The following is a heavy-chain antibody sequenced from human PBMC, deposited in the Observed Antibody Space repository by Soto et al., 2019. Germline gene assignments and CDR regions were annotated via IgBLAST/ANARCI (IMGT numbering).Heavy chain of an antibody. J-gene: IGHJ6*03. Sequence: ASVKVSCKASGYTFTSYGISWVRQAPGQGLEWMGWISAYNGNTNYAQKLQGRVTMTTDTSTSTAYMELRSLRSDDTAVYYCARGDSSGLYYYYYYYMDVWGKGTTVTVSS. CDR2: ISAYNGNT. CDR3: ARGDSSGLYYYYYYYMDV. V-gene: IGHV1-18*01. D-gene: IGHD6-19*01. CDR1: GYTFTSYG.